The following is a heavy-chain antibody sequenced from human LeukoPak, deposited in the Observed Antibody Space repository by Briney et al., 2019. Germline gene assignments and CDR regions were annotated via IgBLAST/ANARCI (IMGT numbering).Heavy chain of an antibody. CDR1: GYTFTDYY. CDR2: INPNSGGT. Sequence: GASVKVSCKASGYTFTDYYMHWVRQAPGQGLEWMGRINPNSGGTNYAQKFQGRVTMTRDTSISTAYMELSRLSSVTAADTAVYYCARGVGGDSYGYHWGQGTLVTVSS. V-gene: IGHV1-2*06. CDR3: ARGVGGDSYGYH. J-gene: IGHJ5*02. D-gene: IGHD5-18*01.